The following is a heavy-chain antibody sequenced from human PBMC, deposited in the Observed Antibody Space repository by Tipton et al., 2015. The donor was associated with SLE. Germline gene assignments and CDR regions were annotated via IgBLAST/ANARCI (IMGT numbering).Heavy chain of an antibody. CDR1: GGSISSHY. D-gene: IGHD3-10*01. Sequence: TLSLTCTVSGGSISSHYWSWIRQPPGKGLEWIGYIYYSGSTNYNPSLKSRVTISVDTSKNQFSLKLSSVTAADTAVYYCARVDYYGSGSYPDVWGQGTTVTVS. CDR2: IYYSGST. J-gene: IGHJ6*02. CDR3: ARVDYYGSGSYPDV. V-gene: IGHV4-59*11.